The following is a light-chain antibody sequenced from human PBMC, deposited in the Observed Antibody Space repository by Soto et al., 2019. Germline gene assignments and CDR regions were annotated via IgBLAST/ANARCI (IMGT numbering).Light chain of an antibody. CDR2: DAS. J-gene: IGKJ1*01. CDR3: QQRSHWPPWT. V-gene: IGKV3-11*01. CDR1: QSVSSY. Sequence: EIVLTQSPATLSLSPGERATLSCRASQSVSSYLACYQQKPGQAPRLLIYDASNRATVIPARFSGSGSGTDFTLTISSLEPEDFAVYYCQQRSHWPPWTFGQGTKVDIK.